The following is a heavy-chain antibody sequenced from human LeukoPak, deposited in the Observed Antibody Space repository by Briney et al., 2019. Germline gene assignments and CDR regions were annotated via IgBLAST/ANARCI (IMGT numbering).Heavy chain of an antibody. J-gene: IGHJ5*02. D-gene: IGHD3-10*01. V-gene: IGHV1-69*05. CDR3: AREVLEVLLWFGEPGGNSFDP. Sequence: GASVKVSCKASGGTFSSYAISWVRQAPGQGLEWMGGIIPIFGTANYAQKFQGRVTITTDESTSTAYMELSSLRSEDTAVYYCAREVLEVLLWFGEPGGNSFDPWGQGTLVTVSS. CDR2: IIPIFGTA. CDR1: GGTFSSYA.